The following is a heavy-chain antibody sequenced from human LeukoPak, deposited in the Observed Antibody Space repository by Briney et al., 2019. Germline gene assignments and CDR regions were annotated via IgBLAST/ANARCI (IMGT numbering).Heavy chain of an antibody. CDR3: AKGYYGSGSYGWFDY. V-gene: IGHV3-23*01. CDR2: ISGSGDRA. Sequence: GGSLRLSCAASGFTFSSSAMSWVRQAPGKGLEWVSTISGSGDRAYYADSVKGRFTISRDNSKNTLFLHMNSLRAEDTAVYSCAKGYYGSGSYGWFDYWGQGTLVTVSS. J-gene: IGHJ4*02. CDR1: GFTFSSSA. D-gene: IGHD3-10*01.